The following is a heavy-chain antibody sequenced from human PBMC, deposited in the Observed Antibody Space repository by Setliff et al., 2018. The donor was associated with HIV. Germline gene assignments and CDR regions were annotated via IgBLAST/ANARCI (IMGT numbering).Heavy chain of an antibody. CDR3: VRGRDYGSSWSRPFYFDF. CDR1: GGSFSGYY. CDR2: VNHSGDT. J-gene: IGHJ4*01. V-gene: IGHV4-34*01. D-gene: IGHD6-13*01. Sequence: SETLSLTCAVYGGSFSGYYWSWIRQSPGKDLEWIGEVNHSGDTTYNPSLKSRVTMSVDTSKNQFSMELSSLTSADTAIYYCVRGRDYGSSWSRPFYFDFWGHGNLVTVSS.